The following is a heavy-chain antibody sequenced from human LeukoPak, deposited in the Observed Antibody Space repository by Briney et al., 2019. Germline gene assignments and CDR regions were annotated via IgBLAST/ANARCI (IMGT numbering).Heavy chain of an antibody. CDR3: ASGDGVTTTQY. V-gene: IGHV1-69*04. CDR2: IIPILGIA. D-gene: IGHD5-24*01. J-gene: IGHJ4*02. CDR1: GGTFSSYA. Sequence: VASVKVSCKASGGTFSSYAISWVRQAPGQGLEWMGRIIPILGIANYAQKFQGRVTITADKSTSTAYMELSSLRSEDTAVYYCASGDGVTTTQYWGQGTLVTVSS.